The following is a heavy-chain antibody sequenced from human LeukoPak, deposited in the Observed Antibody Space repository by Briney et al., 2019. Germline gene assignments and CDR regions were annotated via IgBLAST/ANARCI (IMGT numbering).Heavy chain of an antibody. Sequence: SETLSLTCTVSGGSISSYYWSWIRQPAGKGLEWIGRIYTSGSTNYNPSLKSRVTISVDTSKNQFSLKLSSVTAADTAVYYCARGPKSYIVVVVAASRWFDPWGQGTLVTVSS. J-gene: IGHJ5*02. CDR1: GGSISSYY. CDR2: IYTSGST. CDR3: ARGPKSYIVVVVAASRWFDP. V-gene: IGHV4-4*07. D-gene: IGHD2-15*01.